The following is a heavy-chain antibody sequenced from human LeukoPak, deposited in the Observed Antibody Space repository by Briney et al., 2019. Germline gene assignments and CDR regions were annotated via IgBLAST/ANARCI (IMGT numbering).Heavy chain of an antibody. CDR1: GGSISNLY. J-gene: IGHJ5*02. V-gene: IGHV4-4*07. D-gene: IGHD3-10*01. CDR2: IYVSGRI. Sequence: KPSETLSLTCSVSGGSISNLYLSWIRQPAGKGLEWIGRIYVSGRIDYNPSLRSRVTMSVDTSKNQLSPRVRSVTAADTGVYYCARDSGTTGEVKFDPWGQGTLVTVSS. CDR3: ARDSGTTGEVKFDP.